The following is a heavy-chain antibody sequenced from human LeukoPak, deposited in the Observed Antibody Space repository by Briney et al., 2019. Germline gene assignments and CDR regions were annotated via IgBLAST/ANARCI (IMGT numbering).Heavy chain of an antibody. V-gene: IGHV1-2*02. Sequence: ASVKVSCKASGYTFTGYYMHWVRQAPGQGLEWMGWINPNSGGTNYAQKFQGRVTMTRDTSISTAYMELSRLRSDDTAVYYCARVSGTGYSSDWYPYWGQGTLVTVSS. CDR1: GYTFTGYY. D-gene: IGHD6-19*01. CDR3: ARVSGTGYSSDWYPY. J-gene: IGHJ4*02. CDR2: INPNSGGT.